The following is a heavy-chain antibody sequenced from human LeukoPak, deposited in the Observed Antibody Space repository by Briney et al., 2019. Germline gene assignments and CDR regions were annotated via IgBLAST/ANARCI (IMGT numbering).Heavy chain of an antibody. D-gene: IGHD3-10*01. CDR3: AKSHYRGFGELFSNFDY. V-gene: IGHV3-30*18. Sequence: GRSLRPSCAASGYTLSSYGMHWVRQAPGKGLEWVAVISYDGSNKYYADSVKGRFTISRDNSKNTLYLQMNSLRAEDTAVYYCAKSHYRGFGELFSNFDYWGQGTLVTVSS. J-gene: IGHJ4*02. CDR1: GYTLSSYG. CDR2: ISYDGSNK.